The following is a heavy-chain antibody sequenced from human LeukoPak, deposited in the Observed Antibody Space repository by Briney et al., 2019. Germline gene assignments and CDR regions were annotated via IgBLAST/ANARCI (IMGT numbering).Heavy chain of an antibody. V-gene: IGHV3-53*04. CDR2: IYSGGST. J-gene: IGHJ3*02. Sequence: GGSLRLSCAASGFPVSSNYMSWVRQAPGKGLEWVSVIYSGGSTYYADSVKGRFTISRHNSKNTLYLQMNSLRAEDTAVYYCARARDCGGDCYSYAFDIWGQGTMVTVSS. CDR3: ARARDCGGDCYSYAFDI. CDR1: GFPVSSNY. D-gene: IGHD2-21*02.